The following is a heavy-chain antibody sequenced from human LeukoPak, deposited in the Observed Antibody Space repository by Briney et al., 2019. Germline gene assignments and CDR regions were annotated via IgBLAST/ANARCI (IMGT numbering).Heavy chain of an antibody. CDR1: GYSISSGYY. CDR3: ARDRAVTSSYDAFDM. V-gene: IGHV4-38-2*02. CDR2: IYHSGST. J-gene: IGHJ3*02. D-gene: IGHD4-17*01. Sequence: SETLSLTCAVSGYSISSGYYWGWIRQPPGKGLEWIGSIYHSGSTNYSPSLKSRVTISVDTSKNQFSLKLSSVTAADTAVYYCARDRAVTSSYDAFDMWGQGTMVTVSS.